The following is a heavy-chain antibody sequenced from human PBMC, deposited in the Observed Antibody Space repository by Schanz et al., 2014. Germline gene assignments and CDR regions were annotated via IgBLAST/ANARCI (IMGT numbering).Heavy chain of an antibody. D-gene: IGHD3-10*01. CDR3: AKDQGSYGSGSYSYFDH. V-gene: IGHV3-23*04. CDR1: GFNFSSYA. Sequence: VQLVESGGGVVQPGRSLRLSCAASGFNFSSYAMTWVRQAPGRGREWVSGISGSGGSTYDGGTVKGRFPISRDNSKITLYLQKTRLRAEDTTVYYCAKDQGSYGSGSYSYFDHWGRGTKVTVAS. J-gene: IGHJ4*03. CDR2: ISGSGGST.